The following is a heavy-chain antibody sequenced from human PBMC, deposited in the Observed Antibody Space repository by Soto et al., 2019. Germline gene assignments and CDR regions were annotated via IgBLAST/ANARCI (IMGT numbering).Heavy chain of an antibody. CDR1: GFTFSSYA. V-gene: IGHV3-30-3*01. CDR3: ARSGGSDYWGLPFDY. CDR2: ISYDGSNK. J-gene: IGHJ4*02. Sequence: LRLSCTASGFTFSSYAMHWVRQAPGKGLEWVAVISYDGSNKYYADSVKGRFTISRDNSKNTLYPQMNSLRAEDTAVYYCARSGGSDYWGLPFDYWGQGTLVTVSS. D-gene: IGHD4-17*01.